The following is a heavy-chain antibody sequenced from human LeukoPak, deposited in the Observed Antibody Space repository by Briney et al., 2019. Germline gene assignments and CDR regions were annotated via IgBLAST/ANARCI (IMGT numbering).Heavy chain of an antibody. CDR2: IYYIGST. J-gene: IGHJ4*02. V-gene: IGHV4-59*01. CDR1: GGSISSDY. CDR3: ARVVGATGSSDY. Sequence: PSETLSLTCTVSGGSISSDYWSWIRQPPGKGLEWIGYIYYIGSTNYNPSLKSRITISVDTSKSPFSLKLSSVTAADTAVYYCARVVGATGSSDYWGQGTLVTVSS. D-gene: IGHD1-26*01.